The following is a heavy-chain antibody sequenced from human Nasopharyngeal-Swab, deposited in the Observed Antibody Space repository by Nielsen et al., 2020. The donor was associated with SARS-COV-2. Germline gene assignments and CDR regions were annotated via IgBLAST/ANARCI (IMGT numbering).Heavy chain of an antibody. CDR3: ARETYYYDSRPLDY. D-gene: IGHD3-22*01. V-gene: IGHV4-4*07. CDR1: GGSISSYY. Sequence: SGTLSLNCTVSGGSISSYYWGWIRQPAGKGLEWIGRIYTSGSTNYNPSLKSRVTMSVDTSKNQFSLKLSSVTAADTAVYYCARETYYYDSRPLDYWGQGTLVTVSS. J-gene: IGHJ4*02. CDR2: IYTSGST.